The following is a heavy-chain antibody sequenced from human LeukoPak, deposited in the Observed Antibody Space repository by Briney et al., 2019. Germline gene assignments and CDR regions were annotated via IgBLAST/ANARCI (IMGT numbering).Heavy chain of an antibody. V-gene: IGHV2-5*01. CDR1: GFSLSTSGVG. J-gene: IGHJ4*02. Sequence: SGPTLVNPPQTLTLTCTFSGFSLSTSGVGVGWIRQSPGKALERIALIYWNDDKRYSPSLKSRLTITKDSSKNQVVLTMTNVDPVDTGTYYCAHIRGGWYGGPFDYWGQGTLVTVSS. CDR2: IYWNDDK. D-gene: IGHD6-19*01. CDR3: AHIRGGWYGGPFDY.